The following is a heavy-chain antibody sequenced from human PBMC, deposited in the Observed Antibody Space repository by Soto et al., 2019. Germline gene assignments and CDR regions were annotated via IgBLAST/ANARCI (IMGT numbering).Heavy chain of an antibody. V-gene: IGHV3-23*01. CDR1: GFTFSSYA. CDR3: EQDAPTIIVVVPTAISY. Sequence: EVQLLDSGGGLVQTGGSLRLSCAASGFTFSSYAMSWVRQAPGKGLEWVSSISGSGDSTNYAESVEGRFTISRDNSKNAVYLQMNSLRAEDTAVYYCEQDAPTIIVVVPTAISYWGQGTLVTVSS. D-gene: IGHD2-2*02. J-gene: IGHJ4*02. CDR2: ISGSGDST.